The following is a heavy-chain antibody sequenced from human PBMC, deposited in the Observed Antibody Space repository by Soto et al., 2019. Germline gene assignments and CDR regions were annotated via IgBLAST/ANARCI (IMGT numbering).Heavy chain of an antibody. CDR3: ARAAGIRLSLVSYSYYYFVMDT. Sequence: QVQLVQSGAEVKKPGSSVKVSCKASGGTFSSYAISWVRQAPGQGLEWMGGILPISETTNYAQKFQGRVTLTAGGYKSTDYMERSSPRSEDTAVYYCARAAGIRLSLVSYSYYYFVMDTWGQGSTVTVS. V-gene: IGHV1-69*01. CDR2: ILPISETT. D-gene: IGHD2-8*01. J-gene: IGHJ6*02. CDR1: GGTFSSYA.